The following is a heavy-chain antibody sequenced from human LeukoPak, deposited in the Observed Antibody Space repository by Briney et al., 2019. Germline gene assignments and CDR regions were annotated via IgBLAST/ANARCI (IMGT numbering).Heavy chain of an antibody. V-gene: IGHV4-34*01. Sequence: PSETLSLTCTVSGGSISSYYWSWIRQPPGKGLEWIGEINHSGSTNYNPSLKSRVTISVDTSKNQFSLKLSSVTAADTAVYYCARGLRTDYDFWSGYSYYFDYWGQGTLVTVSS. D-gene: IGHD3-3*01. CDR3: ARGLRTDYDFWSGYSYYFDY. CDR1: GGSISSYY. CDR2: INHSGST. J-gene: IGHJ4*02.